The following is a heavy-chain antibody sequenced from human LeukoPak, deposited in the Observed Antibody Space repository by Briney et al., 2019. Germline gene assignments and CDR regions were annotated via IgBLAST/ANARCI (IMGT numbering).Heavy chain of an antibody. D-gene: IGHD3-22*01. V-gene: IGHV3-20*04. CDR1: GFTFDDYG. Sequence: GGSLRLSCAASGFTFDDYGMSWVRQVPGKGLEWVSGINWNGGRTGYADSVKGRFTISRDNSKNTLYLQMNSLRAEDTAVYYCAKIYDSSGYSIDYWGQGTLVTVSS. J-gene: IGHJ4*02. CDR2: INWNGGRT. CDR3: AKIYDSSGYSIDY.